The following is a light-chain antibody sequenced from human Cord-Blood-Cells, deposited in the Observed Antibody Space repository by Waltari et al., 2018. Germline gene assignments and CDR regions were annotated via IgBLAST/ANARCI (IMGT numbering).Light chain of an antibody. CDR1: QGISSC. CDR2: AAS. V-gene: IGKV1-12*01. J-gene: IGKJ2*01. Sequence: DIQMTQSPSSVSPPLGDSVHITCRASQGISSCLAWYQQKPGKAPKLLIYAASSLQSGVPSRFSGSGSGTDFTLTISSLQPEDFATYYCQQANIFPYTFGQGTKLEIK. CDR3: QQANIFPYT.